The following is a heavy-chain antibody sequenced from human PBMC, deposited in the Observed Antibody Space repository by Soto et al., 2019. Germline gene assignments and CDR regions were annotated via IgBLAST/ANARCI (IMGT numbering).Heavy chain of an antibody. CDR2: ISYDGSNK. CDR3: GDGRYYGDY. CDR1: GFTFSNYG. J-gene: IGHJ4*02. V-gene: IGHV3-30*03. Sequence: QVQLVESGGGVVQPGRSLRLSCAASGFTFSNYGMQWVRQAPGKGLEWVTVISYDGSNKYYADSVKGRFTISRDNSKNTVYFHMSSLTPEDSAVYYCGDGRYYGDYWGQGALVTVSS. D-gene: IGHD3-10*01.